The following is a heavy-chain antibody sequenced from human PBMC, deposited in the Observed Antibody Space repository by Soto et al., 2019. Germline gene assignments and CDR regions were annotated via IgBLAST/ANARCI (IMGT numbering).Heavy chain of an antibody. CDR3: ARGYYYDSSGYYFDN. J-gene: IGHJ4*02. CDR2: IKPGTGDT. Sequence: ASVKVSCKASRYTFISYDINWVRQAPGQRLEWVGWIKPGTGDTKFLQEFQGRLTITRDTSATTAYMELSNLRSGDTAVYYCARGYYYDSSGYYFDNWGQGTLVTVSS. V-gene: IGHV1-3*01. D-gene: IGHD3-22*01. CDR1: RYTFISYD.